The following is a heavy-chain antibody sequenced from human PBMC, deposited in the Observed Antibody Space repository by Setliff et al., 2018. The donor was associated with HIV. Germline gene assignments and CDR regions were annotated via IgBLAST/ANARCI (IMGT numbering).Heavy chain of an antibody. CDR1: GDSISSGGYY. J-gene: IGHJ4*02. CDR3: ARLRVSSSSQTFDH. CDR2: IYYSGTT. V-gene: IGHV4-61*08. Sequence: PSETLSLTCTVSGDSISSGGYYWSWIRQPQGKGLEWIGYIYYSGTTHYNPSLKSRVAMSVDTSKNQFSLDLTSVTPADTAVYYCARLRVSSSSQTFDHWGQGILVTVSS. D-gene: IGHD6-6*01.